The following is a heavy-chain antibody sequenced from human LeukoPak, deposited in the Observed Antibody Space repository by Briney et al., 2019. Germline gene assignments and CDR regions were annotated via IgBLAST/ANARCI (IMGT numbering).Heavy chain of an antibody. CDR2: FDPEDGET. J-gene: IGHJ6*02. CDR1: GYTLTELS. V-gene: IGHV1-24*01. Sequence: GASVKVSCKVSGYTLTELSMHWVRQTPGKGLELMGGFDPEDGETIYAQKFQGRVTMTEDTSTDTAYMELSSLRSEDTAVYYCATVAIVVPFGMDVWGQGTTVTVSS. D-gene: IGHD3-22*01. CDR3: ATVAIVVPFGMDV.